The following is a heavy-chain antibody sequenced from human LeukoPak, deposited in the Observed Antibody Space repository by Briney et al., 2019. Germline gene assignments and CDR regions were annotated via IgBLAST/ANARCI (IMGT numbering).Heavy chain of an antibody. CDR1: GFTFSNFV. CDR2: ISGRGGSA. V-gene: IGHV3-23*01. J-gene: IGHJ4*02. D-gene: IGHD3-9*01. Sequence: PGGSLRLSCAASGFTFSNFVMNWVRQAPGKWPEWVSGISGRGGSAYYADSGKGRFTVARDKASNTMYMHMNRLKIEHTAIYSCATGIESNAGYSFDNWGQGTLVSVSS. CDR3: ATGIESNAGYSFDN.